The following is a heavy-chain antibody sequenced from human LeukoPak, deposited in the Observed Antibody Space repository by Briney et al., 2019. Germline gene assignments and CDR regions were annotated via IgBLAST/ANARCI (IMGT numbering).Heavy chain of an antibody. CDR2: INHSGST. Sequence: SETLSLTCAVYGGSFSGYYWSWIRQPPGKGLEWIGEINHSGSTNYYPSLKSRVTMSVDTSKNQFSLKLSSVTAADTAVYYCARDQLYYDILTGYYTSNAFDIWGQGTMVTVSS. CDR1: GGSFSGYY. CDR3: ARDQLYYDILTGYYTSNAFDI. V-gene: IGHV4-34*01. D-gene: IGHD3-9*01. J-gene: IGHJ3*02.